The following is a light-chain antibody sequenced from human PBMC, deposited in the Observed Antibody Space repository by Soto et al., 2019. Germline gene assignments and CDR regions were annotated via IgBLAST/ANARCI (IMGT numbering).Light chain of an antibody. V-gene: IGKV3-20*01. CDR3: QQYSSSPQMYT. Sequence: EIVLTQSPGTLSLSPGERATLSCRASQSVSSSYLAWYQQKPGQAPRLLIYGASSRATGITDRFSGSGSGREFTITISRLEPEDFAVYYCQQYSSSPQMYTFGQGTKLEIK. J-gene: IGKJ2*01. CDR1: QSVSSSY. CDR2: GAS.